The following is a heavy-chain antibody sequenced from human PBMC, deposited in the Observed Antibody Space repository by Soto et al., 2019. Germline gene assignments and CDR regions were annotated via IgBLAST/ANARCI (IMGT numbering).Heavy chain of an antibody. CDR2: IKSKFDGETI. J-gene: IGHJ3*01. D-gene: IGHD3-10*01. V-gene: IGHV3-15*01. CDR3: VIDDYYNRCGFLYDPFDF. CDR1: GFIFRQAW. Sequence: EVQLEESGGGLVQPGGSLRLSCAGSGFIFRQAWMSWVRQPPGKGLEWVGRIKSKFDGETIDYAAPGKGSFTISRDDSETALYLQRNSLKAEDSAVYYCVIDDYYNRCGFLYDPFDFWGLGTMVTVSS.